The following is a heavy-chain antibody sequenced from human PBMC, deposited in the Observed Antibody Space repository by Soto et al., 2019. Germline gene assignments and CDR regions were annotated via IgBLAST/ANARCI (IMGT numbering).Heavy chain of an antibody. Sequence: EVQLLESGGGLVQPGGSLTLSCATSGFTFSSYAMVWVRQAAEKGLEWVASISNNGDTAYYADSVKGRFTISRVNSENTRYLQMNGLRADDTALYFCAKSRVFIGAIVTLLDSWGQGTQVTVSS. CDR2: ISNNGDTA. CDR3: AKSRVFIGAIVTLLDS. J-gene: IGHJ4*02. V-gene: IGHV3-23*01. D-gene: IGHD3-16*02. CDR1: GFTFSSYA.